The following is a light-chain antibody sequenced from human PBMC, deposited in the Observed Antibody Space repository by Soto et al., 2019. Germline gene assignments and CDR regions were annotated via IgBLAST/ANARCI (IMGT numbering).Light chain of an antibody. CDR1: SSDVGGYNY. CDR2: DVS. V-gene: IGLV2-14*03. Sequence: QSVLTQPASVSGSPGQSITISCTGTSSDVGGYNYVSWYQQHPGKAPKLMIYDVSNRPSGVSNRFSGSKSGNTASLTISGLQAEDDAAYYCSSYTSSSLYVFGTGTKLTVL. J-gene: IGLJ1*01. CDR3: SSYTSSSLYV.